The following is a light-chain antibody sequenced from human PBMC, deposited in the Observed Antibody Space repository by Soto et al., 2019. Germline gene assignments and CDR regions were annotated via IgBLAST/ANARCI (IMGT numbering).Light chain of an antibody. J-gene: IGKJ4*01. CDR3: KQSRSFPLT. CDR1: QDLDRW. Sequence: DIQMTQSPSSLSASVGDRVTITCRASQDLDRWLAWYQQKPGEAPKVPIFAASSLQSGLPSRFSGGGSGTDFSLTISSLQPEDFATYYCKQSRSFPLTFGGGTKVDIK. CDR2: AAS. V-gene: IGKV1-12*01.